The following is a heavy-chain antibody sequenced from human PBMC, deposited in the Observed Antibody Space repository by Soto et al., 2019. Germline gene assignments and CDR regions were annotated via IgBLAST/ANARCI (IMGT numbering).Heavy chain of an antibody. CDR2: INLSAGST. D-gene: IGHD6-13*01. V-gene: IGHV1-46*01. CDR1: GHTFTSYY. J-gene: IGHJ4*02. Sequence: ASVKVSCKASGHTFTSYYMHWVRQAPGQGLEWIGIINLSAGSTSYAQKFQGRVTITRDTSTSTVYMDMSSLRSEDTAVYYCASPAAPLYYFDYWGQGIQVTVSS. CDR3: ASPAAPLYYFDY.